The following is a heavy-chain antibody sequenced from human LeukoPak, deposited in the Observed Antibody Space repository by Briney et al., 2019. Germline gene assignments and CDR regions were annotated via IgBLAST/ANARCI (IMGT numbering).Heavy chain of an antibody. J-gene: IGHJ4*02. CDR2: IYYSGST. D-gene: IGHD5-18*01. Sequence: SETLSLTCTVSGGSVSSGSYYWSWIRQPPGKGLEWIGYIYYSGSTNYNPSLKSRVTISVDTSKNQFSPKLSSVTAADTAVYHCAREAMYSYGNNFDYWGQGTLVTVSS. V-gene: IGHV4-61*01. CDR3: AREAMYSYGNNFDY. CDR1: GGSVSSGSYY.